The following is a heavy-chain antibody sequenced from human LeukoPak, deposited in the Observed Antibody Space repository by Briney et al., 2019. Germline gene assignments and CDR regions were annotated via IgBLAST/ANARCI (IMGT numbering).Heavy chain of an antibody. J-gene: IGHJ4*02. CDR2: IGTAGDT. CDR1: GFTFSSYD. D-gene: IGHD3-10*01. V-gene: IGHV3-13*01. Sequence: GGSLRLSCAASGFTFSSYDMHWVRQATGKGLEWVSAIGTAGDTYYPGSVKGRFTISRENAKNSLYLQMNSLRAGDTAVYYCARGSLDLWFGDLRAFDYWGQGTLVTVSS. CDR3: ARGSLDLWFGDLRAFDY.